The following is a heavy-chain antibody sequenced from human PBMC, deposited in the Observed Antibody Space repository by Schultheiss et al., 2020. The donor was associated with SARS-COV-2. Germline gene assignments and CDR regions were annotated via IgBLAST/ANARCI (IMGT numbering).Heavy chain of an antibody. Sequence: ASVKVSCKASGYTFVNYYIHWVRQAPGQGLEWMGVLNPSGGGTNSAQKFQGRPTMTRDTSTSTVYMELASLSPDDTAVYYCARDPGGDSNYGSDYWGQGTLVTVSS. V-gene: IGHV1-46*01. D-gene: IGHD4-11*01. CDR3: ARDPGGDSNYGSDY. CDR1: GYTFVNYY. CDR2: LNPSGGGT. J-gene: IGHJ4*02.